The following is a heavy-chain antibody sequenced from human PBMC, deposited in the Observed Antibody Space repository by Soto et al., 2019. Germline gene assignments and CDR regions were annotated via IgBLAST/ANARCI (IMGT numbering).Heavy chain of an antibody. V-gene: IGHV4-61*01. Sequence: SETLSLTCTVSGVSVSSGSFYWAWIRQPPGKGLEWIGFGSYSGTTNYKPSLKSRVTISVDTSRSRISLKVSSLTAADTAVYYCARGATVTQYDYWGQGTLVTVSS. CDR1: GVSVSSGSFY. D-gene: IGHD4-17*01. CDR2: GSYSGTT. J-gene: IGHJ4*02. CDR3: ARGATVTQYDY.